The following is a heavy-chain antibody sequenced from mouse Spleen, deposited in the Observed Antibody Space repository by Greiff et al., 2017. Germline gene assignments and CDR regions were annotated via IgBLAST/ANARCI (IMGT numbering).Heavy chain of an antibody. CDR3: ASGTTVVAPFAY. J-gene: IGHJ3*01. Sequence: QVQLQQPGAELVKPGASVKLSCKASGYTFTSYWMHWVKQRPGQGLEWIGMIHPNSGSTNYNEKFKSKATLTVDKSSSTAYMQLSSLTSEDSAVYYCASGTTVVAPFAYWGQGTLVTVSA. CDR2: IHPNSGST. D-gene: IGHD1-1*01. CDR1: GYTFTSYW. V-gene: IGHV1-64*01.